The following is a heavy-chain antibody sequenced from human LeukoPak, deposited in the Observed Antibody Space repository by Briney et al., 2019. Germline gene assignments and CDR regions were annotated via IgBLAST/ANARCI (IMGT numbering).Heavy chain of an antibody. CDR1: GYTFTGYY. J-gene: IGHJ4*02. CDR2: INPSTGGA. D-gene: IGHD3-16*01. CDR3: ARVKGGGGSYKIDY. V-gene: IGHV1-2*02. Sequence: GASVKVSCKASGYTFTGYYLHWVRQAPGQGLEWMGWINPSTGGAKFAQKFQGRVAMTRDMSITTAFMDLSRLRSDDTAVYYCARVKGGGGSYKIDYWGQGTLVTVSS.